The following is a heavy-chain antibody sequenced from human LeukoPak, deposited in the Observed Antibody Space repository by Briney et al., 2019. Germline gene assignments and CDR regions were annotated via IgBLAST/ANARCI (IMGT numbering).Heavy chain of an antibody. V-gene: IGHV4-34*01. Sequence: PSETLSLTCAVYGGSLSGYYWSWIRQPPGKGLEWIGEINHSGSTNYNPSLKSRVTISVDTSKNQFSLKLSAVTAADTAVYYCARGPHYYDSSGYYLSRRIKDLSFDYWGQGTLVTVSS. D-gene: IGHD3-22*01. CDR3: ARGPHYYDSSGYYLSRRIKDLSFDY. J-gene: IGHJ4*02. CDR1: GGSLSGYY. CDR2: INHSGST.